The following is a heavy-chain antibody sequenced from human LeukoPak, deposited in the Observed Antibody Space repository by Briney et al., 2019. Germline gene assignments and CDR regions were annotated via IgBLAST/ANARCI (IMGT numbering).Heavy chain of an antibody. V-gene: IGHV2-5*02. Sequence: SGPTLVNPTQTLTLTCTFSGFSLSTSGVGVGWIRQPPGKALEWLALIYWDDDKRYSPSLKSRLTITKDTSKNQVVLTMTNMDPVDTATYYCARSPKDSSGWYGVYYYGMDVWGQGTTVTVSS. CDR1: GFSLSTSGVG. CDR3: ARSPKDSSGWYGVYYYGMDV. J-gene: IGHJ6*02. D-gene: IGHD6-19*01. CDR2: IYWDDDK.